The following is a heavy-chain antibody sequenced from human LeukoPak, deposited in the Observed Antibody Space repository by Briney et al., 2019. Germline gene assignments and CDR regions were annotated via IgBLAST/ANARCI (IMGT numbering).Heavy chain of an antibody. CDR2: IYYSGST. CDR1: GGSISSGGYY. CDR3: ARYPDFGAVIMAIDI. J-gene: IGHJ3*02. Sequence: SETLSLTCTVSGGSISSGGYYWSWIRQHPGKGLEWIGYIYYSGSTYYNPSLKSRVTISVDTSKNQFSLKLSSVTAADTAVYYCARYPDFGAVIMAIDIWGQGTMVTVSS. D-gene: IGHD3-3*01. V-gene: IGHV4-31*03.